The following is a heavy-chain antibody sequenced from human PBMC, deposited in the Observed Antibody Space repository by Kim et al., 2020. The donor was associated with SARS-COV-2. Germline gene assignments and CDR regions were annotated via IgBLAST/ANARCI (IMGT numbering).Heavy chain of an antibody. D-gene: IGHD3-10*01. CDR3: TPQTVRGVIAEDWFDP. J-gene: IGHJ5*02. V-gene: IGHV3-15*01. Sequence: PVKGRFTISRDDSKNTLYLQMNSLKTEDTAVYYCTPQTVRGVIAEDWFDPWGQGTLVTVSS.